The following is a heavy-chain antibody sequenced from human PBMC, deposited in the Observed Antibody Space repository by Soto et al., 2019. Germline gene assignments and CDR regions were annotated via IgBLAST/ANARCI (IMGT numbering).Heavy chain of an antibody. J-gene: IGHJ4*02. V-gene: IGHV1-18*04. CDR1: GYTFTSYG. D-gene: IGHD6-19*01. CDR3: ARVSARVAVAGRILYFDY. CDR2: ISAYNGNT. Sequence: ASVKVSCKASGYTFTSYGISWVRQAPGQGLEWMGWISAYNGNTSYAQKLQGRVTMTTDTSTSTAYMELRSLRSDGTAVYYCARVSARVAVAGRILYFDYWGQGTLVTVSS.